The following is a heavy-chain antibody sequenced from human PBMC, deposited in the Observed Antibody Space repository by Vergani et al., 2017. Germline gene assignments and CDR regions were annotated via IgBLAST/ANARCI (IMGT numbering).Heavy chain of an antibody. CDR2: ISSSSSYI. CDR1: GFTFSSYS. V-gene: IGHV3-21*01. J-gene: IGHJ5*02. D-gene: IGHD5-12*01. Sequence: EVQLVESGGGLVKPGGSLRLSCAASGFTFSSYSMNWVRQAPGKGLEWVSSISSSSSYIYYADSVKGRFTISRDNAKNSLYLQMNSLRAEDTAVYYCAKAGRGYTIGNWFDPWGQGTLVTVSS. CDR3: AKAGRGYTIGNWFDP.